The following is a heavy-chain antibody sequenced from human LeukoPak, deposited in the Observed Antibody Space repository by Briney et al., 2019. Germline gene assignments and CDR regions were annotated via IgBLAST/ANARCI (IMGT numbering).Heavy chain of an antibody. J-gene: IGHJ4*02. CDR1: GFTFRSYS. V-gene: IGHV3-21*01. CDR2: ISSSSSYI. D-gene: IGHD1-26*01. Sequence: GGSLRLSCAGSGFTFRSYSMNWVRQAPGKGLEWVSSISSSSSYIYYAGSMKGRFTISRDNAKNSLYLQVNSLTAEDTAVYYCASLRYSRSAFLYSWGQRTLVTVAS. CDR3: ASLRYSRSAFLYS.